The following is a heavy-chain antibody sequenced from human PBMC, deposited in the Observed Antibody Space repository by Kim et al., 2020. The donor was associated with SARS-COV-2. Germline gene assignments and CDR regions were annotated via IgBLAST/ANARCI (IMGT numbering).Heavy chain of an antibody. Sequence: GGSLRLSCAASGFTFSSYSMNWVRQAPGKGLEWVSSISSSSSYIYYADSVKGRFTISRDNAKNSLYLQMNSLRAEDTAVYYCAREYYDFWSGYRESASTRHFDYWGQGTLVTVSS. CDR3: AREYYDFWSGYRESASTRHFDY. CDR2: ISSSSSYI. J-gene: IGHJ4*02. CDR1: GFTFSSYS. V-gene: IGHV3-21*01. D-gene: IGHD3-3*01.